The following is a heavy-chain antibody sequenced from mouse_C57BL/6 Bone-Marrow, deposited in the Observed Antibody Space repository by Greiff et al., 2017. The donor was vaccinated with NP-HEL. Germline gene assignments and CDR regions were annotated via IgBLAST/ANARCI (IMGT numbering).Heavy chain of an antibody. CDR1: GFTFSSYA. V-gene: IGHV5-4*01. D-gene: IGHD3-1*01. J-gene: IGHJ3*01. CDR2: ISDGGSYT. Sequence: GKLVESGGGLVKPGGSLKLSCAASGFTFSSYAMSWVRQTPEKRLEWVATISDGGSYTYYPDNVKGRFTISRDNAKNNLYLQMSHLKSEDTAMYYCARDRVLGAYWGQGTLVTVSA. CDR3: ARDRVLGAY.